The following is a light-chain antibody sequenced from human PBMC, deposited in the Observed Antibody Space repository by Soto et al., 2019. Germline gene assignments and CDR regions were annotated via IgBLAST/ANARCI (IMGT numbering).Light chain of an antibody. J-gene: IGLJ1*01. V-gene: IGLV2-11*01. CDR1: SSDVGGSNH. CDR3: CSYAGTYTFV. Sequence: QSALTLPRSVSASPGQSVTISCTGSSSDVGGSNHVSWYQHHPGKAPKFIIYDVTKRPSGVPDRFSGSKSGNTASLTISGLQAEDEADYYCCSYAGTYTFVFGTGTKVTVL. CDR2: DVT.